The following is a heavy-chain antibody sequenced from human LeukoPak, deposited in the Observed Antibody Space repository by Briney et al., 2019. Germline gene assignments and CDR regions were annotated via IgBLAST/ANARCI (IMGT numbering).Heavy chain of an antibody. CDR3: AKDAVAPGSWGDFFDY. CDR1: GFSFSSYA. V-gene: IGHV3-23*01. CDR2: FTSSGGAT. Sequence: PGGSLRLSCAASGFSFSSYAMSCVRQAPGKGLEWVSVFTSSGGATYYADSVKGRFTISRDNSKNTLYLHMNSLRAEDTAVYYCAKDAVAPGSWGDFFDYWGKGTLVTVSS. D-gene: IGHD3-10*01. J-gene: IGHJ4*02.